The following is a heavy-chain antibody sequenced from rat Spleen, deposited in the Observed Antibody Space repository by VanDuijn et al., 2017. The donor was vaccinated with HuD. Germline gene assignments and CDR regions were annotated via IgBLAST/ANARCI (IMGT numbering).Heavy chain of an antibody. D-gene: IGHD1-12*03. CDR3: TRGWLSPYNWFAY. Sequence: EVQLVESGGGLVEPGRSLKLSCAASGFTFSSFPMAWVRQAPKKGLEWVATISSGGSGTYYRDSVKGRFTISRDNAKSTLYLQMNSLRSEDTATYYCTRGWLSPYNWFAYWGQGVMVTVSS. V-gene: IGHV5-46*01. CDR1: GFTFSSFP. CDR2: ISSGGSGT. J-gene: IGHJ2*01.